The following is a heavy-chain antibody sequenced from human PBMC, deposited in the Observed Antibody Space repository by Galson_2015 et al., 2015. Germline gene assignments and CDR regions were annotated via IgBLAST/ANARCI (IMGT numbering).Heavy chain of an antibody. CDR2: IYHSGST. CDR3: ASSSGYYYYFDY. CDR1: GYSISSGYY. Sequence: ETLSLTCTVSGYSISSGYYWGWIRQPPGKGLEWIGSIYHSGSTYYNPSLKSRVTISVDTSKNQFSLKLSSVTAADTAVYYCASSSGYYYYFDYWGQGTLVTVSS. J-gene: IGHJ4*02. D-gene: IGHD3-22*01. V-gene: IGHV4-38-2*02.